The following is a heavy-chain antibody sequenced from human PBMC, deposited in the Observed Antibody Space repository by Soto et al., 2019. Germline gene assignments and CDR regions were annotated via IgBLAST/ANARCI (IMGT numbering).Heavy chain of an antibody. CDR3: ARDGYYYGSGSFIRYYGMDV. D-gene: IGHD3-10*01. J-gene: IGHJ6*02. Sequence: PSETLSLTCTVSGGSISSYYWSWIRQPPGKGLEWIGYIYYSGSTNYNPSLKSRVTISVDTSKNQFSLKLSSVTAADTAVYYCARDGYYYGSGSFIRYYGMDVWGQGTTVTVSS. CDR2: IYYSGST. V-gene: IGHV4-59*01. CDR1: GGSISSYY.